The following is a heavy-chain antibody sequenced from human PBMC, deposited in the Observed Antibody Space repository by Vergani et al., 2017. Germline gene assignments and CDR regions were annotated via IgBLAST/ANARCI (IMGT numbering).Heavy chain of an antibody. CDR1: GGTFSSYA. J-gene: IGHJ5*02. V-gene: IGHV1-24*01. CDR2: FDPEDGET. D-gene: IGHD3-3*01. CDR3: ATVSWSGYHLHWFDP. Sequence: QVQLVQSGAEVKKPGSSVKVSCKASGGTFSSYAISWVRQAPGKGLEWMGGFDPEDGETIYAQKFQGRVTMTEDTSTDTAYMELSSLRSEDTAVYYCATVSWSGYHLHWFDPWGQGTLVTVSS.